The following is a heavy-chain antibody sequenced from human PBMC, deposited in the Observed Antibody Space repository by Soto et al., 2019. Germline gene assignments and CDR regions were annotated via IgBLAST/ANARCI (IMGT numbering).Heavy chain of an antibody. CDR2: ISYDGSNK. CDR1: GFTFSSYA. CDR3: ARVRVRLRYFDWLFY. V-gene: IGHV3-30-3*01. Sequence: QVQLVESGGGVVQPGRSLRLSCAASGFTFSSYAMHWVRQAPGKGLEWVAVISYDGSNKYYADSVKGRFTISRDNSKNTLYLQMNSLRAEDTAVYYWARVRVRLRYFDWLFYWGQGTLVTVSS. J-gene: IGHJ4*02. D-gene: IGHD3-9*01.